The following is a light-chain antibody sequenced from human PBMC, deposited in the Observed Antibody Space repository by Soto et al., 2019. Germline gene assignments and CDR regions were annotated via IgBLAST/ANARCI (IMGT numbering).Light chain of an antibody. V-gene: IGLV4-69*01. CDR1: SGHSSYA. Sequence: QPVLTQSPSASASLGASVKLTCTLSSGHSSYAIAWHQQQPEKSPRYLMKLNSDGSHRKGDGIPYRFSGSSSGAERYLTISSLQSEEEADYSCQTWGTDLHVFGGGTKLTVL. J-gene: IGLJ3*02. CDR2: LNSDGSH. CDR3: QTWGTDLHV.